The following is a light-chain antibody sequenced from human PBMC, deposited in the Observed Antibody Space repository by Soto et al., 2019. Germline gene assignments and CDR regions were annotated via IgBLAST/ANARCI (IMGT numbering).Light chain of an antibody. CDR1: QSVNSN. Sequence: EIVMTQSPATLSVSPGEGATLSCRASQSVNSNLAWYHQKPGQAPRLLIYGASTRATGIPARFSGSGSGTEFALTISSLQSEDFAVYYCQQYNNWPLTFGQGTKVDMK. J-gene: IGKJ1*01. CDR2: GAS. V-gene: IGKV3-15*01. CDR3: QQYNNWPLT.